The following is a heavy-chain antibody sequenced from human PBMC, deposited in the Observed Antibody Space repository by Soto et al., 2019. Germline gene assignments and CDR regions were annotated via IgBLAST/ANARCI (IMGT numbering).Heavy chain of an antibody. CDR1: GGSISSGDYY. CDR2: IYYSGST. V-gene: IGHV4-30-4*01. CDR3: ARDRGQLVPGYYFDY. Sequence: ASETLSLTCTVSGGSISSGDYYWSWIRQPPGKGLEWIGYIYYSGSTYYNPSLKSRVTISVDTSKNQFSLKLSSVTAADTAVYYCARDRGQLVPGYYFDYWGQGTLVTVSS. D-gene: IGHD6-6*01. J-gene: IGHJ4*02.